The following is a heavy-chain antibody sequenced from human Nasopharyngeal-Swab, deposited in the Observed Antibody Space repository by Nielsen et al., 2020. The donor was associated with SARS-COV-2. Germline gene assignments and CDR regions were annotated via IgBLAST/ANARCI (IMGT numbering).Heavy chain of an antibody. J-gene: IGHJ5*02. CDR3: ARVAYYYGSGSYKSPLSFDP. CDR2: IIPIFGTA. D-gene: IGHD3-10*01. Sequence: SVKVSCKASGGTFSSYAISWVRQAPGQGLEWMGGIIPIFGTANYAQKFQGRVTITADESTSTAYMELSSLRSEDTAVYYCARVAYYYGSGSYKSPLSFDPWGQGTLVTVSS. CDR1: GGTFSSYA. V-gene: IGHV1-69*13.